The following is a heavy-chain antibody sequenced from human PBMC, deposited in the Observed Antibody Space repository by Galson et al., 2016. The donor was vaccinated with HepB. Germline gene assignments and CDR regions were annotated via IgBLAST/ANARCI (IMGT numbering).Heavy chain of an antibody. D-gene: IGHD2-2*01. Sequence: SLRLSCAASGFTFSSYLMYWVRQAPGKGLEWVAIISDDGSDKNYADSVKGRFTISRDNSQNTLFLQMNSLRVEDTAVYYCARPGRLCSSISCYSWFDPWGQGILVTVSS. J-gene: IGHJ5*02. V-gene: IGHV3-30*04. CDR1: GFTFSSYL. CDR3: ARPGRLCSSISCYSWFDP. CDR2: ISDDGSDK.